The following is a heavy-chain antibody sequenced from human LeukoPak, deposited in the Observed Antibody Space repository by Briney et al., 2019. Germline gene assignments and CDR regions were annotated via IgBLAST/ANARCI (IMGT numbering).Heavy chain of an antibody. J-gene: IGHJ4*02. CDR2: ISDTGDVA. CDR1: GFTFGTYA. V-gene: IGHV3-23*01. CDR3: AKYGVSESYRGLDY. Sequence: PGGSLRLSCAASGFTFGTYAMSWVRQAPGKGLEWVSRISDTGDVAYYADSVKGRFTISRDNSQNTLYLQMNSLRAGDTALYYCAKYGVSESYRGLDYWGQGTLVTVTS. D-gene: IGHD3-16*02.